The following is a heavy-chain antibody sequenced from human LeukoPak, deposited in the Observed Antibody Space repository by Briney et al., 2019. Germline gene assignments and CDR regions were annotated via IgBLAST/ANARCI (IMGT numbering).Heavy chain of an antibody. CDR1: GFTVSSNY. D-gene: IGHD2-15*01. V-gene: IGHV3-53*01. Sequence: GGSLRLSCAASGFTVSSNYMSWVRQAPGKGLEWVSVIYSGGSTYYADSVKGRFTISRDNSKNTLYLQMNSLRAEDTAVYYCASGYCSGGSCRYYFDYWGQGTLVTVSS. CDR3: ASGYCSGGSCRYYFDY. J-gene: IGHJ4*02. CDR2: IYSGGST.